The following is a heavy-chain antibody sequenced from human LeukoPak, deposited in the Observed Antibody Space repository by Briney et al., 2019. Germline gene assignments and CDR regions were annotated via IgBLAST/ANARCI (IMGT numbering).Heavy chain of an antibody. CDR3: ARSGSYYGNWFDP. D-gene: IGHD1-26*01. Sequence: EASVKVSCKASGYTFTSDDINWVRQATGQGFEWMGWMNPNSGNTGYAQKFQGRVTMTRNTSISTAYMELSSLRSEDTAVYYCARSGSYYGNWFDPWGQGTLVTVSS. CDR2: MNPNSGNT. J-gene: IGHJ5*02. V-gene: IGHV1-8*01. CDR1: GYTFTSDD.